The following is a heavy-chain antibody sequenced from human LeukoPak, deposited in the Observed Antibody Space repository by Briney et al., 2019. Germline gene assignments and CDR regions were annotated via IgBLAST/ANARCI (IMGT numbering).Heavy chain of an antibody. V-gene: IGHV1-3*03. D-gene: IGHD3-3*01. CDR1: GYTFTSYA. CDR3: ARATFGYDFWSGYSSAGLDY. Sequence: ASVKVSCKASGYTFTSYAMHWVRQAPGQRLEWMGWINAGNGNTKYSQEFQGRVTITRDTSASTAYMELSSLRSEDMAVYYCARATFGYDFWSGYSSAGLDYWGQGTLVTVSS. CDR2: INAGNGNT. J-gene: IGHJ4*02.